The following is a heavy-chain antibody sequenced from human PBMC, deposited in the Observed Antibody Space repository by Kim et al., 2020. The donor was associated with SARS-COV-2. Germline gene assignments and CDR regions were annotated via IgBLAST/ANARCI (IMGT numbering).Heavy chain of an antibody. CDR1: GGSISSGGYY. CDR2: IYYSGST. V-gene: IGHV4-31*03. CDR3: ARDPSKYAFDI. D-gene: IGHD3-3*02. Sequence: SETLSLTCTVSGGSISSGGYYWSWIRQHPGKGLEWIGYIYYSGSTYYNPSLKSRVTISVDTSKNQFSLKLSSVTAADTAVYYCARDPSKYAFDIWGQGTMVTVSS. J-gene: IGHJ3*02.